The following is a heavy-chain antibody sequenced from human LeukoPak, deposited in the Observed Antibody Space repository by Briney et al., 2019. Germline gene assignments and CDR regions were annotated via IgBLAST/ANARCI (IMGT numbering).Heavy chain of an antibody. CDR2: ISAYNGNT. CDR1: GYTFTNYG. V-gene: IGHV1-18*01. D-gene: IGHD5-12*01. CDR3: ARPQVGQGGSGYLYYYYYMDV. Sequence: ASVKVSCKASGYTFTNYGISWVRQAPGQGLEWMGWISAYNGNTNYAQKLQGRVTMTTDTSTSTAYMELRSLRSDDTAVYYCARPQVGQGGSGYLYYYYYMDVWGKGTTVTVSS. J-gene: IGHJ6*03.